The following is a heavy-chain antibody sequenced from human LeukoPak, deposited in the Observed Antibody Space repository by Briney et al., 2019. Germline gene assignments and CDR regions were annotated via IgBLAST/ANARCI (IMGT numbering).Heavy chain of an antibody. CDR3: AKHYYDSSGYYGDSYFNY. D-gene: IGHD3-22*01. CDR2: ISGSGGST. Sequence: PGGSLRPSCAASGFTFSSYAMSWVRQAPGKGLEWVSAISGSGGSTYYADSVKGRFTISRDNSKNTLYLQMNSLRAEDTAVYYCAKHYYDSSGYYGDSYFNYWGQGTLVTVSS. J-gene: IGHJ4*02. V-gene: IGHV3-23*01. CDR1: GFTFSSYA.